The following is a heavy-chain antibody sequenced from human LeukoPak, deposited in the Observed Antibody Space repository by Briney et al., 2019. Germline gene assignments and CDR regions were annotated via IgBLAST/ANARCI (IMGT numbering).Heavy chain of an antibody. D-gene: IGHD2-15*01. Sequence: ASVKVSCKASGYTFTSYYMHWVRQAPGQGLEWMGIINPSGGSTSYAQKFQGRVTITRDTSASTAYMELSSLRSEDTAVYYCARAPSGVVVAANNWFDPWGQGTLVTVSS. J-gene: IGHJ5*02. V-gene: IGHV1-46*01. CDR1: GYTFTSYY. CDR2: INPSGGST. CDR3: ARAPSGVVVAANNWFDP.